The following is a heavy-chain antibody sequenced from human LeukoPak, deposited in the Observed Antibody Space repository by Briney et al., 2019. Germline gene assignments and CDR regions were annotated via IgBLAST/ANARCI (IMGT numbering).Heavy chain of an antibody. D-gene: IGHD4-17*01. CDR1: GYTFTGYY. CDR2: INPSGGST. Sequence: GASVKVSCRASGYTFTGYYMHWVRQAPGQGLEWMGWINPSGGSTSYAQKFQGRVTMTRDMSTSTVYMELSSLRSEDTAVYYCARGGTVTTRHNWFDPWGQGTLVTVSS. CDR3: ARGGTVTTRHNWFDP. J-gene: IGHJ5*02. V-gene: IGHV1-46*01.